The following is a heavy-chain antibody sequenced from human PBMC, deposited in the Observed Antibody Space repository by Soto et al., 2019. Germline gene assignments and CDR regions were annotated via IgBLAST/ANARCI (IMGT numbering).Heavy chain of an antibody. D-gene: IGHD3-10*01. CDR2: INPSGGST. CDR1: GYTFTSYY. CDR3: ATSYGSGSSPFDY. V-gene: IGHV1-46*01. J-gene: IGHJ4*02. Sequence: GASVKVSCKASGYTFTSYYMHWVRQAPGQGLEWMGIINPSGGSTSYAQKFQGRLTMTRDTSTSTVYMELRSLRSDDTAVYYCATSYGSGSSPFDYWGQGTLVTVSS.